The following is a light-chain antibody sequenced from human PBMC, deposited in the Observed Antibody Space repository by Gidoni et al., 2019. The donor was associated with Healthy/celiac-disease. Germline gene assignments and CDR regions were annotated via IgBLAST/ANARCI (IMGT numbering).Light chain of an antibody. J-gene: IGKJ3*01. CDR2: AAS. Sequence: EIVLTQSPATLSLSPGERATLSCRASQSVSSYLAWYQQKPGQAPRLLIYAASDRATGIPARFSGSGSGTDFTLTISSLEPEDFAVYYCQQGLTFGPGTKVEIK. CDR3: QQGLT. CDR1: QSVSSY. V-gene: IGKV3-11*01.